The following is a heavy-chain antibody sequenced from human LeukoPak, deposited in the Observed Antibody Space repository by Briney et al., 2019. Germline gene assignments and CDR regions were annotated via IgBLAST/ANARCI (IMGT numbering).Heavy chain of an antibody. D-gene: IGHD4-17*01. CDR2: IYHSGST. CDR3: ARVSRDYGDYGDLLVFDY. CDR1: GGSISSGGYS. Sequence: SETLSLTCAVCGGSISSGGYSWSWIRQPPGKGLEWIGYIYHSGSTYYNPSLKSRVTISVDRSKNQFSLKLSSVTAADTAVYYCARVSRDYGDYGDLLVFDYWGQGTLVTVSS. V-gene: IGHV4-30-2*01. J-gene: IGHJ4*02.